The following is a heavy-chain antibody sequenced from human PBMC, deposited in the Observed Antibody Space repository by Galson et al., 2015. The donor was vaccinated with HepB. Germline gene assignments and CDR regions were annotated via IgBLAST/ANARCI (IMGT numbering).Heavy chain of an antibody. J-gene: IGHJ3*02. D-gene: IGHD2-2*02. Sequence: SETLSLTCAVYGRSFSGYYWSWIRQPPGKGLEWIGEINHSGSTNYNPSLKSRVTISVDTSKNQFSLKLSSVTAADTAVYYCARPYCSSTSCYSSGDAFDIWGQGTMVTVSS. V-gene: IGHV4-34*01. CDR2: INHSGST. CDR3: ARPYCSSTSCYSSGDAFDI. CDR1: GRSFSGYY.